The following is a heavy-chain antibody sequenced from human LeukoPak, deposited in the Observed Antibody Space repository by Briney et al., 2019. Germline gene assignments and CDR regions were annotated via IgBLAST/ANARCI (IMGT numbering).Heavy chain of an antibody. D-gene: IGHD5-24*01. V-gene: IGHV4-34*01. CDR1: GGSFSGYY. CDR2: INHSGST. Sequence: SETLSLTCAVYGGSFSGYYWSWIRQPPGKGLEWIGEINHSGSTNYNPSLKSRVTISVDTSKNQLSLKLSSVTAADTAVYYCARRRRWLQFPFDYWGQGTLVTVSS. CDR3: ARRRRWLQFPFDY. J-gene: IGHJ4*02.